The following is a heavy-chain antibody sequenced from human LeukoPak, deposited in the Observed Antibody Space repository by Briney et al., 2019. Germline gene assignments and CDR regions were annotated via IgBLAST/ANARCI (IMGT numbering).Heavy chain of an antibody. CDR2: IIPILGIA. CDR3: ARDPLRPNWFDP. CDR1: GGTFSSYA. J-gene: IGHJ5*02. Sequence: SVKVSCKASGGTFSSYAVSWVRQAPGQGLEWMGRIIPILGIANYAQKFQGRVTITADKSTSTAYMELSSLRSEDTAVYYCARDPLRPNWFDPWGQGTLVTVSS. V-gene: IGHV1-69*04.